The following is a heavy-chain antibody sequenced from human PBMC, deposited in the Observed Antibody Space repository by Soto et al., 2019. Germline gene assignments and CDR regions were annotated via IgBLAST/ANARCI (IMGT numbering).Heavy chain of an antibody. Sequence: QVQLVQSGAEVKKPGASVKVSCKASGYTFTSYAMHWVRQAPGQRLEWMGWINAGNGNTKYSQKFQGRVTITRDTCXSXASXEQSSLRSEDTAVYYCARAGYYGSGSYSPPDWFDPWGQGTLVTVSS. D-gene: IGHD3-10*01. CDR1: GYTFTSYA. CDR2: INAGNGNT. CDR3: ARAGYYGSGSYSPPDWFDP. V-gene: IGHV1-3*01. J-gene: IGHJ5*02.